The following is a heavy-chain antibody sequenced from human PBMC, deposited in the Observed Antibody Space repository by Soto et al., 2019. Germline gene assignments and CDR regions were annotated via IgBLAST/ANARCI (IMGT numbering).Heavy chain of an antibody. CDR1: GYTFTGYY. V-gene: IGHV1-2*02. CDR3: ARVRRTMIVVGRTFDY. Sequence: QVQLVQSGAEVKKPGASVKVSCKASGYTFTGYYMHWVRQAPGQGLEWMGWINPNSGGTNYAQKFQGRVTMTRDTSISTAYMELSSLRSEDTAVYYCARVRRTMIVVGRTFDYWGQGTLVTVSS. D-gene: IGHD3-22*01. J-gene: IGHJ4*02. CDR2: INPNSGGT.